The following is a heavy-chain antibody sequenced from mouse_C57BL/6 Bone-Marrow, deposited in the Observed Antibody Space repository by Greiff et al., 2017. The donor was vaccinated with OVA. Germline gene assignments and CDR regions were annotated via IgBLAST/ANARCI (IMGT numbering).Heavy chain of an antibody. CDR3: ASSGFAY. Sequence: VQLQQSGPELVKPGASVKLPCKASGYAFTDYNMDWVKQSHGQSLEWIGDINPNNGGTVYSQKFKGKATLTVDTSSSTAYMELSSLTSEDTAVYYCASSGFAYRGHGTLVTVSA. D-gene: IGHD3-1*01. CDR2: INPNNGGT. V-gene: IGHV1-18*01. J-gene: IGHJ3*01. CDR1: GYAFTDYN.